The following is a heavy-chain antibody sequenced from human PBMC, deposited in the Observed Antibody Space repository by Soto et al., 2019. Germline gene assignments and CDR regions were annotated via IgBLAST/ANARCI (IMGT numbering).Heavy chain of an antibody. V-gene: IGHV1-69*12. CDR1: GGTFSNHA. CDR3: AREVAADGTFREDVFDI. CDR2: IIPIFTTT. D-gene: IGHD6-13*01. J-gene: IGHJ3*02. Sequence: QVHLVQSGAEVKKPGSSVKVSCKAPGGTFSNHAINWVRQAPGQGLEWMGRIIPIFTTTNYAQKFQGRVSMTADESTTTAYMELSSLKHDDTAVYYCAREVAADGTFREDVFDIWGQGTSVTVSS.